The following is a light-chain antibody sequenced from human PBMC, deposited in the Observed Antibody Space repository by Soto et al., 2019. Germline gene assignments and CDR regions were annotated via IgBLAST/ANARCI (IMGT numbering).Light chain of an antibody. Sequence: DIQLTQSPSFLSASVGDRVTITCRASQGISSYLAWYQQKPGKAPKLLIYAASTLQSGVPSRFSGSGSGTDFTLTINSLQPEDFATYYCQQLNSYPRYTFGQGTKLEIK. J-gene: IGKJ2*01. CDR3: QQLNSYPRYT. V-gene: IGKV1-9*01. CDR2: AAS. CDR1: QGISSY.